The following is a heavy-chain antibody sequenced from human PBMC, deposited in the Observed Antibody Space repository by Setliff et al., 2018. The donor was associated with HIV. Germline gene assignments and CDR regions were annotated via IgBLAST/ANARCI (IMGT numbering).Heavy chain of an antibody. CDR1: GGSISSYY. J-gene: IGHJ6*03. CDR3: ARGRRSTSSYYYYYYMDV. Sequence: SETLSLTCTVSGGSISSYYWSWIRQPPGKGLEWIGYIYYSGSTNYNPSLKRRVTISVDTSKNQFSLKLSSVTAADTAVYYCARGRRSTSSYYYYYYMDVWGKGTTVTSP. D-gene: IGHD2-2*01. V-gene: IGHV4-59*01. CDR2: IYYSGST.